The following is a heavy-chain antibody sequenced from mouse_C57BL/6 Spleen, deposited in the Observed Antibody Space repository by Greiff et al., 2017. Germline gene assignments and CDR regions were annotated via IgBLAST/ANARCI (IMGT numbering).Heavy chain of an antibody. CDR3: TRGDYAMDY. J-gene: IGHJ4*01. CDR2: IDPNSGGT. V-gene: IGHV1-72*01. CDR1: GYTFTSYW. Sequence: QVQLQQPGAELVKPGASVKLSCKASGYTFTSYWMHWVKQRPGRGLEWIGRIDPNSGGTKYNEKFQSKATLTVDKPSDTAYMQLSSVTSDDYAVYYSTRGDYAMDYWGQGTSVTVSS.